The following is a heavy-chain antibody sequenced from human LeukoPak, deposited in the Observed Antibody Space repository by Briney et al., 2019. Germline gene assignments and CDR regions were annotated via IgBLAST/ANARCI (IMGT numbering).Heavy chain of an antibody. D-gene: IGHD1-26*01. CDR2: VSRSCGTT. Sequence: PGGALRLSCAASGFTFNNYEMNCVRQPPCKGLAWISHVSRSCGTTYYADSLKGRFTISRSNSKNLLDPQMNSPKGEEAPVYYSPREGGSKNWFDPWGQGTLVTGSS. CDR3: PREGGSKNWFDP. J-gene: IGHJ5*01. V-gene: IGHV3-48*03. CDR1: GFTFNNYE.